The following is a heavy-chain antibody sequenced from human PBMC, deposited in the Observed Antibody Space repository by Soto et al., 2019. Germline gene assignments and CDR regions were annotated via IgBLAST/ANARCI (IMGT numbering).Heavy chain of an antibody. V-gene: IGHV3-9*01. CDR2: ISWNSGSI. J-gene: IGHJ4*02. CDR1: GFTFDDYA. D-gene: IGHD3-22*01. Sequence: GGSLRLSCAASGFTFDDYAMHWVRQAPGKGLEWVSGISWNSGSIGYADSVKGRFTISRDNAKNSLYRQMNSLRAEGTALYYCAKDDYYDSSGYYQYWGQGTLDTVSS. CDR3: AKDDYYDSSGYYQY.